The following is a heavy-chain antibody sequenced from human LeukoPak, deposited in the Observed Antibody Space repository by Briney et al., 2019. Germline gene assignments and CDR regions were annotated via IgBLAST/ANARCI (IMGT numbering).Heavy chain of an antibody. V-gene: IGHV3-21*01. CDR3: ARGTFCSSASCYTPSYFDY. J-gene: IGHJ4*02. D-gene: IGHD2-2*02. Sequence: GGSLRLSCAASGFTFSSYNMNWVRQAPGKGLEWVSSITSSSNYIYYADSVKGRFTISRDNAKNSLYLQMNSLRAEDTAVYFCARGTFCSSASCYTPSYFDYWGQGTLVTVSS. CDR1: GFTFSSYN. CDR2: ITSSSNYI.